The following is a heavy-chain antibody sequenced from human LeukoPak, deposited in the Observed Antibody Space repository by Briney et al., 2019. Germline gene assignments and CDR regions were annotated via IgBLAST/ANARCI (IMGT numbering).Heavy chain of an antibody. V-gene: IGHV3-30*02. CDR3: AKVRAGVRDRGHFDY. J-gene: IGHJ4*02. CDR1: GFTFSSYG. CDR2: IRYDGSNK. Sequence: QSGGSLRLSCAASGFTFSSYGMHWVRQAPGKGLEWVAFIRYDGSNKYYADSVKGRFTISRDNSKNTLYLQMNSLRAEDTAVYYCAKVRAGVRDRGHFDYWGQGTLVTVSS. D-gene: IGHD3-10*01.